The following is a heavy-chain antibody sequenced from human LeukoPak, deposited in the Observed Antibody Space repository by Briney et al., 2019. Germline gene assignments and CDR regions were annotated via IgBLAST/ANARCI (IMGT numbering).Heavy chain of an antibody. CDR1: GGSITSHNW. J-gene: IGHJ4*02. V-gene: IGHV4-4*02. CDR3: ASHMAVTGTRGFDY. Sequence: SETLSLTCAVSGGSITSHNWWSWVRQPPGEGLEWIGEIYHGGNTNYNTSLESRVTMSVDKSKNQFSPKVYSVTAADTAVYYCASHMAVTGTRGFDYWGQGTLVTVSS. CDR2: IYHGGNT. D-gene: IGHD6-19*01.